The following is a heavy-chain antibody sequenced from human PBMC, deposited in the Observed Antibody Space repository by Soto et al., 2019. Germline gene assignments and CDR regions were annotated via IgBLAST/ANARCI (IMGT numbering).Heavy chain of an antibody. V-gene: IGHV3-23*01. CDR3: AKDRQFRSYYESAGHYND. CDR2: ISGRGGVT. J-gene: IGHJ4*02. CDR1: GFTFRNQD. D-gene: IGHD3-22*01. Sequence: EVQLLESGGGLVQPGGSLRLTCVGSGFTFRNQDMRWVRQAPGKGLEWVSGISGRGGVTYYADSVKGRFTISRDNSKNTLYLQMNNLRANHTAVYYCAKDRQFRSYYESAGHYNDWGQGTLVTVSS.